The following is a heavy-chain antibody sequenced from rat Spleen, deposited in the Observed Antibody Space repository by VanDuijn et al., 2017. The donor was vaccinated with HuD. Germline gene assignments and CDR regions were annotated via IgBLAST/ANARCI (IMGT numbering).Heavy chain of an antibody. Sequence: EVQLVESGGGXXXPGXXLKLSCXXXGFXXXNXXXHWXXXAPXXGLEWCASICPSGGTPSNRDSVKGRFTISRDNAKSTLYRQMDSLRSEDTATYYCTSHGNRISRFAYWGQGTLVTVSS. CDR2: ICPSGGTP. V-gene: IGHV5-19*01. CDR1: GFXXXNXX. CDR3: TSHGNRISRFAY. D-gene: IGHD2-7*01. J-gene: IGHJ3*01.